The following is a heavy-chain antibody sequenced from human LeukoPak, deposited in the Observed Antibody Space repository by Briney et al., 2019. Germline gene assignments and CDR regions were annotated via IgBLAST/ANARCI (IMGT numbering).Heavy chain of an antibody. CDR3: ARDQGYSFDPGYYFNY. CDR2: ISGSGGST. Sequence: GGSLRLSYAASGFTFSSYAMSWVRQAPGKGLEWVSAISGSGGSTYYADSVKGRFTISRDNAKKSLYLQMNSLRAEDTAVYYCARDQGYSFDPGYYFNYWGQGTLVTVSS. J-gene: IGHJ4*02. D-gene: IGHD5-18*01. CDR1: GFTFSSYA. V-gene: IGHV3-23*01.